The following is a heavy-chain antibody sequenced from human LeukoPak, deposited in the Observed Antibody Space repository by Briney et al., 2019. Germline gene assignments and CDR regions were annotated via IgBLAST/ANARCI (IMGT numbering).Heavy chain of an antibody. J-gene: IGHJ4*02. CDR1: GFTFSSYG. V-gene: IGHV3-30*18. CDR3: AKDQYGSWYYDSSGYPDY. CDR2: ISYDGSNK. D-gene: IGHD3-22*01. Sequence: GGSLRLSCAASGFTFSSYGMHWVCQAPGKGLEWVAVISYDGSNKYYADSVKGRFTISRDNSKNTLYLQMNSLRAEDTAVYYCAKDQYGSWYYDSSGYPDYWGQGTLVTVSS.